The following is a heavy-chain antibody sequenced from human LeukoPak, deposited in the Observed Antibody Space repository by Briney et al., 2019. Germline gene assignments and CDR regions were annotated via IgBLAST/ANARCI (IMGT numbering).Heavy chain of an antibody. J-gene: IGHJ6*03. D-gene: IGHD6-6*01. CDR2: IYYSAST. Sequence: SETLSHTRTLSGASTRSSSDYWGWIRQPPGKATECIGNIYYSASTYYNPSLKSRVTIPVDTSKYQCSLKLSSVTASVTAVYCCARRPDSSSRYYYYMDVWGKGTTVTVSS. V-gene: IGHV4-39*01. CDR3: ARRPDSSSRYYYYMDV. CDR1: GASTRSSSDY.